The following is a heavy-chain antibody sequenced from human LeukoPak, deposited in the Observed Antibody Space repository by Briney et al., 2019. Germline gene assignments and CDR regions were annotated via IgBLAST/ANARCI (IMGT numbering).Heavy chain of an antibody. CDR3: ARSLRALSGYQLY. V-gene: IGHV1-2*02. CDR1: GYTFTGYH. Sequence: GASVTVSCKASGYTFTGYHMHWVRQAPGQGLEWMGWINPNSGGTNYAQKFQGRVTMTRDTSISTAYMELSRLRSDDTAVYYCARSLRALSGYQLYWGQGTLVTVSS. J-gene: IGHJ4*02. CDR2: INPNSGGT. D-gene: IGHD3-22*01.